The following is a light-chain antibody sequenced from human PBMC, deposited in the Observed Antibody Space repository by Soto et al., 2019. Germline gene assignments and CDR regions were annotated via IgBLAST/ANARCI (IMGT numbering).Light chain of an antibody. CDR1: SSNIGAGHD. Sequence: QPVLTQPPSVSGAPGQKVTISCTGGSSNIGAGHDVHWYQQVPGTAPKLLIYADSDRPSGVPDRFSASKSGTSASLAITGLQAEDEADYYCQSYDGSLNRRVFGGGTKLTVL. V-gene: IGLV1-40*01. J-gene: IGLJ3*02. CDR3: QSYDGSLNRRV. CDR2: ADS.